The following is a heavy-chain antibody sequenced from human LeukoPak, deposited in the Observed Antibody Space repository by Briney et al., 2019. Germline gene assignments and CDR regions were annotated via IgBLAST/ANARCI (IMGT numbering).Heavy chain of an antibody. CDR2: IRTKAFGATT. Sequence: QPGRSLRLSCTPSGFTFADFEMSWVRQSPGKGLEWVGFIRTKAFGATTVYAASVKGRFTISRDDSKSVAYLQMNSLKTEDTALYYCTRNLCSSSLIVDWGQGTTVTVSS. V-gene: IGHV3-49*04. D-gene: IGHD6-13*01. CDR1: GFTFADFE. J-gene: IGHJ6*02. CDR3: TRNLCSSSLIVD.